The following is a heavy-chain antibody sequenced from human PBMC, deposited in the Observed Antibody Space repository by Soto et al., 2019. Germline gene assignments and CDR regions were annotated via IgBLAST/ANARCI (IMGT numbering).Heavy chain of an antibody. J-gene: IGHJ6*02. Sequence: EVQLVESGGGLVQPGGSLKLSCAASGFTFSGSAMHWVHQASGKGLEWVGRIRSKANSYATAYAASVKGRFTISRDDSKNTAYLQMNSLKTEDTAVYYCTTPQGPYNWNDLHEYYYYGMDVWGQGTTVTVSS. V-gene: IGHV3-73*02. D-gene: IGHD1-1*01. CDR2: IRSKANSYAT. CDR3: TTPQGPYNWNDLHEYYYYGMDV. CDR1: GFTFSGSA.